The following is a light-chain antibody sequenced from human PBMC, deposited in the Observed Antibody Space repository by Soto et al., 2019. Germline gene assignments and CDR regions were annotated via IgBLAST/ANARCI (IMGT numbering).Light chain of an antibody. J-gene: IGLJ3*02. V-gene: IGLV1-44*01. CDR1: SSNIGSNT. Sequence: QSVLTQPPSASGTPGQRVTISCSGSSSNIGSNTVSWYQQLPGTAPKLLIYSNNQRPSGVPDRFSGSKSGTSASLAISGLQPEDEADYYCATWDDSLNGLFGGGTKLTVL. CDR2: SNN. CDR3: ATWDDSLNGL.